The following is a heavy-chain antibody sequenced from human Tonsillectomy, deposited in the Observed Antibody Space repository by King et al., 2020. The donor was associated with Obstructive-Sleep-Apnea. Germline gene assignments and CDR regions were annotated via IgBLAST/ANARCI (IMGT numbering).Heavy chain of an antibody. J-gene: IGHJ6*02. CDR1: GGSINSYY. CDR3: ARVSGYYGSGSYSFYYGMDV. D-gene: IGHD3-10*01. CDR2: IHISGNT. Sequence: QLQESGPGLVKPSETLSLICTVSGGSINSYYWSWIRQPAGKGLEWIGRIHISGNTNYNPSLKSRVTMSVDPSKNQFSLKLGSVTAADTAVYYWARVSGYYGSGSYSFYYGMDVWGQGTTVTVSS. V-gene: IGHV4-4*07.